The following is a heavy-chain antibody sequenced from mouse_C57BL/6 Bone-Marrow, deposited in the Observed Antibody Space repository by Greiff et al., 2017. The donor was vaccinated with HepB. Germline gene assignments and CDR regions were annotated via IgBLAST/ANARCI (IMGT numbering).Heavy chain of an antibody. V-gene: IGHV1-72*01. J-gene: IGHJ4*01. D-gene: IGHD2-4*01. Sequence: QVQLQQPGAELVKPGASVKLSCKASGYTFTSYWMHWVKQRPGRGLEWIGRIDPNSGGTKYNEKFKSKATLTVDKPSSTAYMQLSSLTSEDSAVYYCARVNPGIYYDYDYAIDYWGQGTSVTVSS. CDR1: GYTFTSYW. CDR3: ARVNPGIYYDYDYAIDY. CDR2: IDPNSGGT.